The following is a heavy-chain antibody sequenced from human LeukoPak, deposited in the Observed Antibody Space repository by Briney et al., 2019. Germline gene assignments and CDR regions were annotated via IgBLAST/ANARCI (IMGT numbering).Heavy chain of an antibody. J-gene: IGHJ3*02. CDR2: FDPEDGET. D-gene: IGHD3-3*01. CDR1: GYTLTELS. CDR3: ATVTIFGVAALGNAFDI. Sequence: ASVKVSCKVSGYTLTELSMHWVRQAPGKGLEWMGGFDPEDGETIYAQKFQGRVTMIEDTSTDTAYMELSSLRSEDTAVYYCATVTIFGVAALGNAFDIWGQGTMVTVSS. V-gene: IGHV1-24*01.